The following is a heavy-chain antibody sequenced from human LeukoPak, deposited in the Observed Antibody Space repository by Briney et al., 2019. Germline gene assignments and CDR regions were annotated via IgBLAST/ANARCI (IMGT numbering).Heavy chain of an antibody. CDR2: INHSGST. Sequence: PSETLSLTCDVYGGSFSGYYWTCIRQPPGKGLEWIGEINHSGSTNYNPSLKSRVTISVDTSKNQFSLKLNSVTAADTAVYYCASFRWGVGFEYWGQGTLVTVSS. V-gene: IGHV4-34*01. CDR3: ASFRWGVGFEY. D-gene: IGHD3-16*01. J-gene: IGHJ4*02. CDR1: GGSFSGYY.